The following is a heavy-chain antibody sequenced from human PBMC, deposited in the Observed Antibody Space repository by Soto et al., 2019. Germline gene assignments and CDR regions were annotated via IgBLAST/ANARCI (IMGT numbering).Heavy chain of an antibody. V-gene: IGHV3-23*01. CDR1: GFTFSNYA. CDR3: AKSRCGDYDY. CDR2: ISGSGAST. Sequence: GGSLRLSCAASGFTFSNYAMSWVRQAPGKGLEWVSVISGSGASTYYADSVKGRFTISRDNSKNTLYLQMNSLRGEDTAVYYCAKSRCGDYDYWGQGTLVTVSS. D-gene: IGHD4-17*01. J-gene: IGHJ4*02.